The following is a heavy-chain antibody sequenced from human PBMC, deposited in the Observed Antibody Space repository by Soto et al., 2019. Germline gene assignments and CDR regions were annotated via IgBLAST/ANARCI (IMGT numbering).Heavy chain of an antibody. CDR3: APWFGAFDY. CDR2: ISYDGSNK. CDR1: GFTFSSYG. J-gene: IGHJ4*02. V-gene: IGHV3-30*03. Sequence: QVQLVESGGGVVQPGRSLRLSCAASGFTFSSYGMHWVRQAPGKGLEWVAVISYDGSNKYYADSVKGRFTISRDNSKNTMYLQMNRLRAADTAVYYCAPWFGAFDYWGQGTRVTVSS. D-gene: IGHD3-10*01.